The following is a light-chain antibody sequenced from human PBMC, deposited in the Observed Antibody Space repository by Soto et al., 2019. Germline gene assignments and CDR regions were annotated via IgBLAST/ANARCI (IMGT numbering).Light chain of an antibody. V-gene: IGKV1-39*01. CDR3: QQTYTFPWT. CDR1: QGISDY. CDR2: TAS. J-gene: IGKJ1*01. Sequence: DIRMTQSPSSLSASVGDTVTITCRASQGISDYLSWFQHKPGEAPKVLIYTASSLQGGVPLRFSGAGSRTDFSLTISGLQPEDSATYYCQQTYTFPWTFGQGTRVDIK.